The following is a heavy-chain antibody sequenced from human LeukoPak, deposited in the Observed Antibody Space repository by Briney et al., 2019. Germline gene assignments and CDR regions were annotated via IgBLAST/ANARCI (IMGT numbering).Heavy chain of an antibody. D-gene: IGHD6-19*01. J-gene: IGHJ6*02. CDR1: GFSFSNYA. CDR3: AKRGGLGVAPGDYGMDV. Sequence: AGGSLRLSCAASGFSFSNYAMRWVRQDPVKGLEWASSISGSGSGTYYADSVKGRFIISRDNSKNTLYLQMNSLRAEDTAVYYCAKRGGLGVAPGDYGMDVWGQGTTVTVSS. V-gene: IGHV3-23*01. CDR2: ISGSGSGT.